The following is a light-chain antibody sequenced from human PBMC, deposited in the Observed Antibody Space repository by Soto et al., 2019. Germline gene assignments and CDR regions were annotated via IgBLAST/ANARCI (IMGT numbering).Light chain of an antibody. CDR1: SSDVGGHNY. CDR3: SSTAGNNNLV. CDR2: EVS. V-gene: IGLV2-8*01. Sequence: QSVLTQSPSASGSPGQSVTISCTGTSSDVGGHNYVSWYQHHPGKAPKLIIYEVSKRPSGVPDRFSGSKSANTASLTVSGLQAEDEASYYCSSTAGNNNLVFGGGTQLTVL. J-gene: IGLJ3*02.